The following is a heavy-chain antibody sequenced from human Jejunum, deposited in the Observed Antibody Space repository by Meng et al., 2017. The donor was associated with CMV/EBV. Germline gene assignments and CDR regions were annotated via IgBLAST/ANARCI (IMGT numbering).Heavy chain of an antibody. D-gene: IGHD1-26*01. CDR2: IASEGNYI. CDR1: FSTCS. V-gene: IGHV3-21*01. CDR3: AKWKGFEWELKGHWFDP. Sequence: FSTCSMNWVRQGPGKGLEWVASIASEGNYIYYADSVKGRFTVSRDNAKNSLYLQMNSLRPEDTAVYYCAKWKGFEWELKGHWFDPWGQGTLVTVSS. J-gene: IGHJ5*02.